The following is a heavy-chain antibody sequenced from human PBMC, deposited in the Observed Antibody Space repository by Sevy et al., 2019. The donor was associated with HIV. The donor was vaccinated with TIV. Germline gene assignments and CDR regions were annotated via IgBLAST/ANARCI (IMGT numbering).Heavy chain of an antibody. J-gene: IGHJ4*02. V-gene: IGHV1-18*04. CDR1: GYTFTSYG. CDR3: ARDIGILLWFGELNFDY. D-gene: IGHD3-10*01. CDR2: ISAYNGNT. Sequence: ASVKVSCKASGYTFTSYGISWVRQAPGQGLEWMGWISAYNGNTNYAQKLQGRVTMTTDTSTSTAYMELRSLRSDDTAVDYCARDIGILLWFGELNFDYWGQGTLVTVSS.